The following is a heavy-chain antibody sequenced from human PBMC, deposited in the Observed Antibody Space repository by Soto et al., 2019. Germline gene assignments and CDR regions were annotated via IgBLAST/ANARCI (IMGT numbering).Heavy chain of an antibody. CDR1: GGAFSGYY. V-gene: IGHV4-34*01. D-gene: IGHD2-21*02. Sequence: QVQLQQWGAGLLKPSETLSLTCAVSGGAFSGYYWSWIRQPPGKGLEWIGEINHSGSTNYNPSPNSRVTISVDTSKNQFSLKLSSVTAADTAVYYCARGGVVTRYWGQGTLVTVSS. J-gene: IGHJ4*02. CDR2: INHSGST. CDR3: ARGGVVTRY.